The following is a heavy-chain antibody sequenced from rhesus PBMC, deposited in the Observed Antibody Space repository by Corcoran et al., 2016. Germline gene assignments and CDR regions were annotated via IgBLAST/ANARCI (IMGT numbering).Heavy chain of an antibody. V-gene: IGHV2-152*01. CDR1: GLSLTTSGMG. D-gene: IGHD1-44*01. J-gene: IGHJ4*01. CDR3: ARVLVGTTLDY. CDR2: IYWDDDK. Sequence: QVTLKESGPALVKPTQTLTLTCTFSGLSLTTSGMGVGWLRQPPGKALEWLALIYWDDDKRYSTSLKSRLTISKDTSKNQVVLTMTNMDPMDTATYYCARVLVGTTLDYWGQGVLVTVSS.